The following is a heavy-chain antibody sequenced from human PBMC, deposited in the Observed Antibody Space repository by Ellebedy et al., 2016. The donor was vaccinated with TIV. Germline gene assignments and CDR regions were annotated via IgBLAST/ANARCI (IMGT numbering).Heavy chain of an antibody. CDR1: GGSITRSNW. D-gene: IGHD6-19*01. CDR3: ARVSAQWLVPDQ. Sequence: GSLRLXCAVSGGSITRSNWWTWVRQPPGRGLEWIGEVYYTGRTNYNPSLKSRVTISLVRSINHFSLRLTSVTAADTAMYFCARVSAQWLVPDQWGQGTLVIVSS. J-gene: IGHJ4*02. V-gene: IGHV4-4*01. CDR2: VYYTGRT.